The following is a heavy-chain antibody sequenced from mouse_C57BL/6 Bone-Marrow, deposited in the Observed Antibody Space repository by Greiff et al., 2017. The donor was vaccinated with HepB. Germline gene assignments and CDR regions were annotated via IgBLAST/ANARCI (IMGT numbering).Heavy chain of an antibody. CDR3: ARRGDYDGVYGMDY. V-gene: IGHV1-69*01. CDR1: GYTFTSYW. CDR2: IDPSDSYT. J-gene: IGHJ4*01. D-gene: IGHD2-4*01. Sequence: VQLQQPGAELVMPGASVKLSCKASGYTFTSYWMHWVKQRPGQGLEWIGEIDPSDSYTNYNQKFKGKSTLTVDKSSSTAYMQLSSLTSEDAAVYYCARRGDYDGVYGMDYWGQGTSVTVSS.